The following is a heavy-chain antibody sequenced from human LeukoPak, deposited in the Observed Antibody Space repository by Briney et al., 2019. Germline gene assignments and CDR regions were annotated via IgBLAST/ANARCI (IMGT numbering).Heavy chain of an antibody. CDR2: ISSNGGST. CDR3: ARGRGYCSSTSCYSDY. J-gene: IGHJ4*02. V-gene: IGHV3-64*02. Sequence: GGSLRLSCAASGFTFSSYAMHWVRQAPGKGLEYVSAISSNGGSTYYADSVKGRSTISRDNSKNTLYLQMGSLRAEDMAVYYCARGRGYCSSTSCYSDYWGQGTLVTVSS. D-gene: IGHD2-2*01. CDR1: GFTFSSYA.